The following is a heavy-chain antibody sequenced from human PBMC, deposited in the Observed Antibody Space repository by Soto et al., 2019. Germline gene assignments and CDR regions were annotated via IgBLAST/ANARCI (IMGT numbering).Heavy chain of an antibody. D-gene: IGHD1-26*01. CDR2: TYYRSKWYY. Sequence: SQTLSLTCAITGDSVSSNSAGWSWVRQSPSRGLEWLGRTYYRSKWYYEYAVSVRGRITINPDTSKNQYSLQLNSVTPEDTAVYFCARGEQYSGRIFHYWAQGTLVTVSS. CDR1: GDSVSSNSAG. J-gene: IGHJ4*01. CDR3: ARGEQYSGRIFHY. V-gene: IGHV6-1*01.